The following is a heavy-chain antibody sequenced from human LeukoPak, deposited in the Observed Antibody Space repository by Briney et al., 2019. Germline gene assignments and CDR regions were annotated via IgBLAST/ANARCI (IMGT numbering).Heavy chain of an antibody. J-gene: IGHJ5*02. V-gene: IGHV3-9*01. CDR1: GFTFDDYA. CDR2: ISWNSGSI. D-gene: IGHD2-15*01. CDR3: AKGYCSGGSCSRFDP. Sequence: PGGSLRLSCAASGFTFDDYAMHWVRQAPGKGLEWVSGISWNSGSIGYADSVKGRFTISRDNAKNSLYLQMNSLRAEDTALYYCAKGYCSGGSCSRFDPWGQGTLATVSS.